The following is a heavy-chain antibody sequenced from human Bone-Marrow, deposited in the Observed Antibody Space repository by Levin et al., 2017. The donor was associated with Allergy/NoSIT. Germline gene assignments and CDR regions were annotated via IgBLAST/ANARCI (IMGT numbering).Heavy chain of an antibody. Sequence: ASVKVSCKGTGYTFIDYYIHWIRQAPGQGLEWMGRINPDGGGTKISQKFEGRVTLTRDTSIRTVNMEVAGLRSDDTAVYFCARDLVGVDAFDLWGQGTMVIVSS. CDR1: GYTFIDYY. J-gene: IGHJ3*01. CDR3: ARDLVGVDAFDL. D-gene: IGHD1-26*01. CDR2: INPDGGGT. V-gene: IGHV1-2*02.